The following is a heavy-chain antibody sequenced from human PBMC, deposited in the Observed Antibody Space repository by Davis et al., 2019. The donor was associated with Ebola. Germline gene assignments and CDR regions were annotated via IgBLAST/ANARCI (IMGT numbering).Heavy chain of an antibody. CDR3: ARDATGGVAAIATNYFDY. V-gene: IGHV1-46*01. D-gene: IGHD6-13*01. CDR1: GYTFTNSY. J-gene: IGHJ4*02. Sequence: AASVKVSCKASGYTFTNSYMHWVRQAPGQGLEWMGITNPSDGRTSYAQKFQGRVTMTRDTSTTSVYMELSSLRSEDTAVYYCARDATGGVAAIATNYFDYWGQGALVTVSS. CDR2: TNPSDGRT.